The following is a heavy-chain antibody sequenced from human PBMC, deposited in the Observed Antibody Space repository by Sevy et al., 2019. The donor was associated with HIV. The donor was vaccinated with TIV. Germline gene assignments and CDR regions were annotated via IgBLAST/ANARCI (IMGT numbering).Heavy chain of an antibody. Sequence: GGSLRLSCAASGFTFSSYDMHWVRQATGKGLEWVSAMGTAGDTYYPGSVKGRFTISRENANNSLYLQLNSPRAGDTAVYYWAREGIVGATRYFELWGRGTLVTVSS. CDR2: MGTAGDT. CDR3: AREGIVGATRYFEL. CDR1: GFTFSSYD. D-gene: IGHD1-26*01. J-gene: IGHJ2*01. V-gene: IGHV3-13*01.